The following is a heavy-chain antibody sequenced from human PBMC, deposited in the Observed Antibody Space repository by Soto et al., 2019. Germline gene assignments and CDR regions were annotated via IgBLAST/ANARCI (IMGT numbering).Heavy chain of an antibody. Sequence: QVLLMQSGPEVKKPGASVKVSCKASGYTFHNYVISWVRQVPGQGLEGMGWISGYNGNTNYAPKIQGRVTVTRDTSTATAYINLSSLSSDDTAIYYCARGSESFDLWGQGTLVTVSS. CDR3: ARGSESFDL. D-gene: IGHD1-26*01. J-gene: IGHJ4*02. V-gene: IGHV1-18*01. CDR2: ISGYNGNT. CDR1: GYTFHNYV.